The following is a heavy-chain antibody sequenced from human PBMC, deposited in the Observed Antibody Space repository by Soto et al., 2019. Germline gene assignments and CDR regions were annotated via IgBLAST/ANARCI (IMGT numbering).Heavy chain of an antibody. CDR3: AKDPDAFDI. J-gene: IGHJ3*02. Sequence: GGSLRLSCAASGFSFSTYTFNWVRQAPGRGLEWVSAIYGSDSSTHYADSVKGRFTISRDNSKNTLFLQMSSLRAEDTAVYYCAKDPDAFDIWGQGTMVTVSS. V-gene: IGHV3-23*01. CDR2: IYGSDSST. CDR1: GFSFSTYT.